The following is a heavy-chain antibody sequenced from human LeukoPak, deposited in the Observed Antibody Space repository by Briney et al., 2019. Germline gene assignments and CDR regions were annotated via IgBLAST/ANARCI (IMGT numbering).Heavy chain of an antibody. V-gene: IGHV3-23*01. CDR3: VRQYSTMTDLNWFDP. CDR2: LSGSGDST. D-gene: IGHD2-21*01. CDR1: GFTFRRYA. J-gene: IGHJ5*02. Sequence: GGPLRLSCAASGFTFRRYAMSWVRQAPGKGLEWVSGLSGSGDSTYYADSVKGRFIISRDNSKNTLYLQMSDLTAEDTAVYYCVRQYSTMTDLNWFDPWGQGTLVSVSS.